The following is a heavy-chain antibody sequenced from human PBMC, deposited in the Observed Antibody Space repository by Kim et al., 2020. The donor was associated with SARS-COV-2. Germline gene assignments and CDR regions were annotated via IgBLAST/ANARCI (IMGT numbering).Heavy chain of an antibody. D-gene: IGHD1-26*01. Sequence: GGSLRLSCEVSGIIFSNYWMYWVRQAPGKGLVWVSRIKYDGSIINYADSVRGRFTISRDNAKNTLYLQMNSLRVEDTAVYYCARERWGGVDYWGQGTLVTVSS. CDR2: IKYDGSII. J-gene: IGHJ4*02. CDR1: GIIFSNYW. V-gene: IGHV3-74*01. CDR3: ARERWGGVDY.